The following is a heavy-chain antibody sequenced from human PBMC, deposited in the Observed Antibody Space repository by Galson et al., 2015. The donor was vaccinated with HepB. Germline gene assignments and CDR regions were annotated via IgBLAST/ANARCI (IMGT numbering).Heavy chain of an antibody. D-gene: IGHD2-15*01. J-gene: IGHJ4*02. CDR2: ISYDGSNK. V-gene: IGHV3-30*04. Sequence: SLRLSCAASGFTFSSYAMHWVRQAPGKGLEWVAVISYDGSNKYYADSVKSRFTISRDNSKNTLYLQMNSLRAEDTAVYYCARGGILNKDIVVVVAATLDYWGQGTLVTVSS. CDR3: ARGGILNKDIVVVVAATLDY. CDR1: GFTFSSYA.